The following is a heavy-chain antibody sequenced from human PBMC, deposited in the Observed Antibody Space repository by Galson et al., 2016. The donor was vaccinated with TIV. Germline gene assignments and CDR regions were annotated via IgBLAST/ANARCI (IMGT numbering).Heavy chain of an antibody. CDR3: ARWFDSSGYYYFDY. CDR1: GYTFTRHY. D-gene: IGHD3-22*01. CDR2: INPITGIT. V-gene: IGHV1-46*01. J-gene: IGHJ4*02. Sequence: QSGAEVKKPGESLKISCKASGYTFTRHYMHWVRQAPGQGLEWMGIINPITGITTYAQNFQGRVTMIRDTSTSTVQMELSSLRSEDTAVYYCARWFDSSGYYYFDYWGQGSLITVSS.